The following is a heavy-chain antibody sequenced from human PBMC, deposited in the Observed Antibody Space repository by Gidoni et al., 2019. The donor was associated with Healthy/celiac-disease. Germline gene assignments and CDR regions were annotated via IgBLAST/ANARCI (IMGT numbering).Heavy chain of an antibody. J-gene: IGHJ6*03. V-gene: IGHV1-46*03. CDR1: GYTFTSYY. D-gene: IGHD5-18*01. CDR2: INPSGGST. CDR3: ARGGGYSYGSEGGYYYYYMDV. Sequence: QVQLVQSGAEVKKPGASVKFSCKASGYTFTSYYMHWVRQAPGQGLEWMGIINPSGGSTSYAQKFQGRVTMTRDTSTSTVYMELSSLRSEDTAVYYCARGGGYSYGSEGGYYYYYMDVWGKGTTVTVSS.